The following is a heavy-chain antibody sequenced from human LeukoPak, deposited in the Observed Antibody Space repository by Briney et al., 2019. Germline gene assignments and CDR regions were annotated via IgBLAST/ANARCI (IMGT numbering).Heavy chain of an antibody. V-gene: IGHV5-51*01. J-gene: IGHJ6*03. Sequence: GESLKISCKGSGYSFSSYWIGWVRQMPGKGLEWMGIIYPGDSDTRYSPSFQGQVTISADKSISTAYLQWSSLKASDTAMYYCARVPVVMFEYYYYYMDVWGKGTTVTVSS. D-gene: IGHD2-2*01. CDR1: GYSFSSYW. CDR3: ARVPVVMFEYYYYYMDV. CDR2: IYPGDSDT.